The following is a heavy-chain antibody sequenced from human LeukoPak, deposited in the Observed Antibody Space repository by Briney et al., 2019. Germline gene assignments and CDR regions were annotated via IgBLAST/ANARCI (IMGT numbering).Heavy chain of an antibody. CDR3: ARDIVVVPAAILHPGHYYYYMDV. CDR2: IYTSGST. D-gene: IGHD2-2*01. Sequence: SSETLSLTCTVSGGSISSYYWSWIRQPAGKGLEWIGRIYTSGSTNYNPSLKSRVTMSVDTSKNQFSLNLSSVTAADTAVYYCARDIVVVPAAILHPGHYYYYMDVWGKGTTVTISS. V-gene: IGHV4-4*07. J-gene: IGHJ6*03. CDR1: GGSISSYY.